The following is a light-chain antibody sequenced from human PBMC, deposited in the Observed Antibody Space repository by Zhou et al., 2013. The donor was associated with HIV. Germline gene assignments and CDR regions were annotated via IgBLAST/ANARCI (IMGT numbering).Light chain of an antibody. Sequence: EIVLTQSPATLSLSPGERATLSCRASQSVSDTYLAWYQQRPGQAPRLLISGASNRVTGVPDRFSGSGSGTDFSLTISRLEPEDFAVYYCQQYGSSPSTFGGGTKVEIK. V-gene: IGKV3-20*01. J-gene: IGKJ4*01. CDR2: GAS. CDR3: QQYGSSPST. CDR1: QSVSDTY.